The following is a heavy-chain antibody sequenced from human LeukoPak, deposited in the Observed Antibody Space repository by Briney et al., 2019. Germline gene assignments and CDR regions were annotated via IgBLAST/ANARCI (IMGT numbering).Heavy chain of an antibody. CDR1: GFTFSSYS. J-gene: IGHJ5*02. D-gene: IGHD2-2*01. CDR2: ISSSSSYI. Sequence: GGSLRLSCAASGFTFSSYSMTWVRQAPGKRLEWVSSISSSSSYIYYADSVKGRFTISRDNAKNSLYLQMNSLRAEDTAVYYCSQLLNWLDPWGQGTLVTVSS. CDR3: SQLLNWLDP. V-gene: IGHV3-21*01.